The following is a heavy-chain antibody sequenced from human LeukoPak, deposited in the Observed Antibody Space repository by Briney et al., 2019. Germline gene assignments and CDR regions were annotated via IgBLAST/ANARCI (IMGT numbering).Heavy chain of an antibody. Sequence: ASGKVSCKASGYTFTGYYMHWVRQAPGQGLEWMGWINPNSGGTNYAQKFQGRVTMTRDTSISTAYMELSRLRSDDTAVYYCARDPAGHCSGGSCPFDYWGQGTLVTVSS. CDR2: INPNSGGT. CDR1: GYTFTGYY. V-gene: IGHV1-2*02. CDR3: ARDPAGHCSGGSCPFDY. J-gene: IGHJ4*02. D-gene: IGHD2-15*01.